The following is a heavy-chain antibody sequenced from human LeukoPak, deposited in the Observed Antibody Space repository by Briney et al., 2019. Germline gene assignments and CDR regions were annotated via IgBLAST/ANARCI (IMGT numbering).Heavy chain of an antibody. CDR1: GFTLSCYS. CDR3: ARSVGLDY. J-gene: IGHJ4*02. Sequence: GSLRLSRAASGFTLSCYSMNWVRQASGKGLEWVSYISSSTSTIYYADSVKGRFTISRDNAKNSLYLQMNSLRAEDTAVYYCARSVGLDYWGQGTLVTVSS. CDR2: ISSSTSTI. V-gene: IGHV3-48*01. D-gene: IGHD3-16*01.